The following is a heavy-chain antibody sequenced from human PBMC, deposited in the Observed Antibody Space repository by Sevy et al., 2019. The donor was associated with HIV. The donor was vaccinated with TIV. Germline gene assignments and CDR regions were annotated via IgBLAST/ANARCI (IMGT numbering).Heavy chain of an antibody. CDR3: ARVDHYGSRGFDI. J-gene: IGHJ3*02. V-gene: IGHV1-2*02. CDR2: INPNNGGI. D-gene: IGHD4-17*01. CDR1: GITFIDYF. Sequence: ASVKVSCKVSGITFIDYFIHWVRQAPGQGLEWMGWINPNNGGINYAQKFLGRVTMTSDMSSSTAYMELTSLASDDTAMYYCARVDHYGSRGFDIWGRGSMVTVSS.